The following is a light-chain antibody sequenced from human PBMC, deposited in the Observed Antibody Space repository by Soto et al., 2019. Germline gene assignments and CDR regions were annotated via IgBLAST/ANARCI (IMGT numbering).Light chain of an antibody. V-gene: IGKV3-15*01. CDR1: QPVKNN. CDR2: GVS. Sequence: IEMTQSSATLSASPGDRATLSCRASQPVKNNLAWYQQKPGQAPRLLIYGVSTRATGISARCSGGGSVTEFTLTISSLQSEDVAFCYCQQYEKWPPSITCGQGTLLEIK. J-gene: IGKJ5*01. CDR3: QQYEKWPPSIT.